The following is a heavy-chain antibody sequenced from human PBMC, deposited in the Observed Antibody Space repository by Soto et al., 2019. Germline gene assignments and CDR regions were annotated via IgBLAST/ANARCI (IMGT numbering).Heavy chain of an antibody. CDR3: AKATYSSGWRYYFDY. Sequence: EVKLLESGGGLVQPGWSLSLPCVASGFTFSSFAMTWVRQAPGKGLEWVSAISGSSSHTYYADSVKGRFTISRDNSKNTLYLQMNSLRAEDTAVYYCAKATYSSGWRYYFDYWGQGTLVTVSS. V-gene: IGHV3-23*01. CDR2: ISGSSSHT. D-gene: IGHD6-19*01. J-gene: IGHJ4*02. CDR1: GFTFSSFA.